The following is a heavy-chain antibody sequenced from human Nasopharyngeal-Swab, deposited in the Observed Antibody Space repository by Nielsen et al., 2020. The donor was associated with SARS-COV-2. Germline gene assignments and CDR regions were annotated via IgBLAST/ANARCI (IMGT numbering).Heavy chain of an antibody. D-gene: IGHD3-22*01. V-gene: IGHV3-23*01. J-gene: IGHJ4*02. CDR3: AKRDDYYESSGLGD. CDR2: ISISGGTT. Sequence: GGSLRLSCAVSGFIFSNSAMCWVRQPPGKGLEWVSGISISGGTTYYADSVKGRFTISRDNSKNTVYLQMNSLRVEDTAVYYCAKRDDYYESSGLGDWGQGTLVTVSS. CDR1: GFIFSNSA.